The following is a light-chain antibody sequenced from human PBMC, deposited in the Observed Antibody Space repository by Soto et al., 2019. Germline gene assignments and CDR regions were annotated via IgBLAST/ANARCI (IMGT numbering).Light chain of an antibody. J-gene: IGKJ1*01. V-gene: IGKV3-15*01. CDR1: QSVFSS. Sequence: EIVMTQSPATLSVSPGERATLSCSASQSVFSSLAWYQQRPGQAPRLLIYGSATRATGIPDRFSGSGSGTEFTLTISSLNSEDSAVYSCQQYHSWPAFGQGTKVEIK. CDR2: GSA. CDR3: QQYHSWPA.